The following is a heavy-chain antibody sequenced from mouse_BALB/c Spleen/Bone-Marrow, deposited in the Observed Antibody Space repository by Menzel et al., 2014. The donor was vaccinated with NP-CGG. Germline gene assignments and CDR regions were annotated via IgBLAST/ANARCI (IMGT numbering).Heavy chain of an antibody. CDR3: ARGDGNYPFYAKDY. CDR1: GYAFSSYW. D-gene: IGHD2-1*01. CDR2: IYPGDGDT. Sequence: QVQLQQSGAELVRPGSSVKISCKASGYAFSSYWMNWVKQRPGQGLEWIGQIYPGDGDTNYNGKFKGKATLTADKSSSTAYMQLSSLTSEDSAVYFCARGDGNYPFYAKDYWGQGTSVAVSS. V-gene: IGHV1-80*01. J-gene: IGHJ4*01.